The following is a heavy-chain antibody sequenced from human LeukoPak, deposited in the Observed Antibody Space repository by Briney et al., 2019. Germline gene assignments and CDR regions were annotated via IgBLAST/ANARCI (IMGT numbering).Heavy chain of an antibody. Sequence: QTGGSLRLSCAASGFTFSSNAMNWVRQAPGRGLEWVAIISYDGIYKYYADSVKGRFTISRDNSKNTLYLQMNSLRADDTAVYYCTYGDRQAWGQGTLVTVSS. D-gene: IGHD4-17*01. CDR3: TYGDRQA. V-gene: IGHV3-30-3*01. CDR2: ISYDGIYK. J-gene: IGHJ5*02. CDR1: GFTFSSNA.